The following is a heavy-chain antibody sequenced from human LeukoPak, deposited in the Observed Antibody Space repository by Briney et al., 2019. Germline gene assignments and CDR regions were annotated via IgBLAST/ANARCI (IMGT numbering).Heavy chain of an antibody. D-gene: IGHD2-2*01. CDR2: INPNSGGT. Sequence: ASVKVSCKASGYTFTGYYMHWVRQAPGQGLEWMGWINPNSGGTNYAQKFQGRVTMTRDTSISTAYMELSRLRSDDTAVYYCARDVSIVVVPAAAFDIWGQGTMVTVSS. CDR3: ARDVSIVVVPAAAFDI. CDR1: GYTFTGYY. J-gene: IGHJ3*02. V-gene: IGHV1-2*02.